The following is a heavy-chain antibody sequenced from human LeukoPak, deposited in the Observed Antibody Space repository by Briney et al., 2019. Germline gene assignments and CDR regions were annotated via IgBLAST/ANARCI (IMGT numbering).Heavy chain of an antibody. V-gene: IGHV4-61*02. J-gene: IGHJ6*03. CDR3: ARDVGATTRSTAKNPNYYYYMDV. Sequence: SETLSLTCTVSGGSISSGSYYWSWIRQPAGKGLEWIGRIYTSGSTNYNPSLKSRVTISVDTSKNQFSLKLSSVTAADTAVYYCARDVGATTRSTAKNPNYYYYMDVWGKGTTVTVSS. D-gene: IGHD1-26*01. CDR2: IYTSGST. CDR1: GGSISSGSYY.